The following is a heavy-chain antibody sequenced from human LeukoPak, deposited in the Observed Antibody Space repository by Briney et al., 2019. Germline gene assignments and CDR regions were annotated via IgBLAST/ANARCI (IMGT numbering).Heavy chain of an antibody. CDR2: IYYSGST. CDR1: GGSFSGYY. J-gene: IGHJ4*02. CDR3: ARQKTTANHYYFDY. D-gene: IGHD4-17*01. V-gene: IGHV4-59*01. Sequence: SETLSLTCAVYGGSFSGYYWSWIRQPPGKGLEWIGYIYYSGSTNYNPSLKSRVTISVDTSKNQFSLKLSSVTAADTAVYYCARQKTTANHYYFDYWGQGTLVTVSS.